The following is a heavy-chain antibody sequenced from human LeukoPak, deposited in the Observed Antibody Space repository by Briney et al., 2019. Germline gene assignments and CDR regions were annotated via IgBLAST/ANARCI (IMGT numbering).Heavy chain of an antibody. V-gene: IGHV3-43*02. D-gene: IGHD6-19*01. J-gene: IGHJ6*03. CDR2: ISGDGGST. Sequence: GGSLRLSCAASGFTFDDYAMHWVRQAPGKGLEWVSLISGDGGSTYYADSVKGRFTISRDNSKNSLYLQMNSLRTEDTALYYCAKDSTPQGWYADYYYMDVWGKGTTVTVSS. CDR3: AKDSTPQGWYADYYYMDV. CDR1: GFTFDDYA.